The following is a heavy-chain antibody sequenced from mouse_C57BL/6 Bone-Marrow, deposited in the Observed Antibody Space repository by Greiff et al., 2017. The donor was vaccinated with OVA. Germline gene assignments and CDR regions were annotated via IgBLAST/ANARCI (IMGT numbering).Heavy chain of an antibody. CDR2: IWSDGST. CDR3: ARHGRSGNYEGAWFAY. D-gene: IGHD2-1*01. Sequence: VQLVESGPGLVAPSQSLSITCTVSGFSLTSYGVHWVRQPPGKGLEWLVVIWSDGSTTYNSALKSRLSISKDNSKSQVFLKMNSLQTDDTAMYYCARHGRSGNYEGAWFAYWGQGTLVTVSA. V-gene: IGHV2-6-1*01. CDR1: GFSLTSYG. J-gene: IGHJ3*01.